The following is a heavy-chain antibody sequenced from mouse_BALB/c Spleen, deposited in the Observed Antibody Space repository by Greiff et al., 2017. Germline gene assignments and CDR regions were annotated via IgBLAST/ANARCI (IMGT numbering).Heavy chain of an antibody. CDR2: IDPANGNT. CDR3: ARGDYGYGNAMDY. CDR1: GFNIKDTY. J-gene: IGHJ4*01. D-gene: IGHD1-2*01. Sequence: VQLQQSGAELVKPGASVKLSCTASGFNIKDTYMHWVKQRPEQGLEWIGRIDPANGNTKYDPKFQGKATITADTSSNTAYLQLSSLTSEDTAVYYCARGDYGYGNAMDYWGQGTSVTVSS. V-gene: IGHV14-3*02.